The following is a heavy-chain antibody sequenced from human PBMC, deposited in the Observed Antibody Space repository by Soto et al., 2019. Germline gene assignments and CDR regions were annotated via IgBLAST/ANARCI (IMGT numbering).Heavy chain of an antibody. J-gene: IGHJ3*02. Sequence: SETLSLTCTVSGGSISSYYWSWIRQPPGKGLEWIGYIYYSGSTNYNPSLKSRVTISVDTSKNQFSLKLSSVTAADTAVYYCARDGGDYYDSSGYYKAAFDIWGQGTMVT. D-gene: IGHD3-22*01. CDR3: ARDGGDYYDSSGYYKAAFDI. V-gene: IGHV4-59*01. CDR2: IYYSGST. CDR1: GGSISSYY.